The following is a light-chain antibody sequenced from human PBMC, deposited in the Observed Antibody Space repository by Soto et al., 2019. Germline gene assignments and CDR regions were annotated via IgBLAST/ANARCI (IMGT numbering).Light chain of an antibody. J-gene: IGLJ1*01. Sequence: QSALTQPASVSGSPGQSITISCTGTSSDVGGYNYVSWYQQHPGKAPKLMIYEVSNLPSGVSNRFAGSKSGNTASLTISGVKAEDEADYYCSSYTSSSIDYVFGTGTKLTVL. CDR2: EVS. CDR3: SSYTSSSIDYV. V-gene: IGLV2-14*01. CDR1: SSDVGGYNY.